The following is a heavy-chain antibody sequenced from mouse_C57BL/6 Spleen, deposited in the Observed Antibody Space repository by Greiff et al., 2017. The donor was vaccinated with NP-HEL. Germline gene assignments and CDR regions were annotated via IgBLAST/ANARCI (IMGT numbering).Heavy chain of an antibody. CDR1: GYTFTSYW. D-gene: IGHD2-4*01. CDR3: AREGVDYDWFAY. Sequence: QVQLKQPGAELVKPGASVKMSCKASGYTFTSYWITWVKQRPGQGLEWIGDIYPGSGSTNYNEKFKSKATLTVDTSSSTAYMQLSSLTSEDSAVYYCAREGVDYDWFAYWGQGTLVTVSA. V-gene: IGHV1-55*01. CDR2: IYPGSGST. J-gene: IGHJ3*01.